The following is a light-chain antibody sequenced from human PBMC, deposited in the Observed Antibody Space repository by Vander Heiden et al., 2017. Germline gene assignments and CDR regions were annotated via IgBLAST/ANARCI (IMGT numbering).Light chain of an antibody. CDR1: SSDVGTYNY. J-gene: IGLJ1*01. CDR2: EVS. V-gene: IGLV2-8*01. Sequence: QSALPQPPSASGSPAPSVTISCTGASSDVGTYNYVSWYQQHPGKAPKLMIYEVSKRPSGVPDRFSGSKSGNTASLTVSGLQPEDEADYYCSSYAGSNTYVFGTGTKVTVL. CDR3: SSYAGSNTYV.